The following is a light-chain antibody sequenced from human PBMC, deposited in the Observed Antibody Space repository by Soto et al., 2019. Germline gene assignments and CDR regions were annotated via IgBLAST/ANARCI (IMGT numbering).Light chain of an antibody. CDR2: GAS. Sequence: EIVLTQSPGTLSLSPGERATLSCRASQSVSSSYLAWYQQKPGQAPRLLIYGASSRATGIPDRFSGSGSGPYFTLTISRLEPEEFAVYYCQQYGSSPLTFGGGTKVEIK. CDR1: QSVSSSY. CDR3: QQYGSSPLT. J-gene: IGKJ4*01. V-gene: IGKV3-20*01.